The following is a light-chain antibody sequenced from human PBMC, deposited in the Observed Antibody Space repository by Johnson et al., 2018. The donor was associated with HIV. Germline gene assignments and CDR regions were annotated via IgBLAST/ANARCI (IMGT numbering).Light chain of an antibody. CDR2: ENN. CDR1: SSNIGNNY. V-gene: IGLV1-51*02. Sequence: QSVLTQPPSVSAAPGQTVTISCAGSSSNIGNNYVSWYQQLPGTAPKLLIYENNERPSGIPDRFSGSKSGTSATLDITGHQPGDEADYYCGTWDTSLSASYGFGTGTKVTVL. J-gene: IGLJ1*01. CDR3: GTWDTSLSASYG.